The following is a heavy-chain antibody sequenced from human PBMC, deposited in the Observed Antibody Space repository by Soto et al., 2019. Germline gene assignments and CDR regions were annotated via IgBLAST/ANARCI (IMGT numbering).Heavy chain of an antibody. CDR2: TYYNGDT. Sequence: PSETLSLTCTVSDDSFRGAEYYWSWIRQPLGKGPEWIGYTYYNGDTKYNPALRSRVTMSEDTSKNQFSLRLSSVTAADTAVYFCARATDYIDGWRTFDLWGRGILVTVSS. V-gene: IGHV4-61*08. CDR3: ARATDYIDGWRTFDL. J-gene: IGHJ4*02. D-gene: IGHD6-19*01. CDR1: DDSFRGAEYY.